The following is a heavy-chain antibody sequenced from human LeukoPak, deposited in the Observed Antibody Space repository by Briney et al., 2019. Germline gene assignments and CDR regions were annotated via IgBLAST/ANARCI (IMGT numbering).Heavy chain of an antibody. CDR1: GGSISSGGYY. CDR3: ARGSGNYYGSGSYYSDY. CDR2: IYYSGST. Sequence: SETLSLTCTVSGGSISSGGYYWSWIRQHPGKGLEWIGYIYYSGSTYYNPSLKSRVTISVDTSKNQFSLKLSSVTAADTAVYYCARGSGNYYGSGSYYSDYWGQGTLVTVSS. V-gene: IGHV4-31*03. D-gene: IGHD3-10*01. J-gene: IGHJ4*02.